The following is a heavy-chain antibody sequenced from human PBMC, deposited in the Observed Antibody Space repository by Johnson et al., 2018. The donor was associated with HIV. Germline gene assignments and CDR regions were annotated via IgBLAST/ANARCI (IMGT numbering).Heavy chain of an antibody. CDR3: ARRTVTALFDI. D-gene: IGHD4-17*01. CDR1: GFTFSDYY. Sequence: QVQLVESGGGLVKPGGSLRLSCAASGFTFSDYYMTWIRQAPGKGLEWLSFISSSGDIIRYADSVKGRFTISRDNAKNSLILQMNSLRHEETAVYYCARRTVTALFDIWGKGTLVTVSS. J-gene: IGHJ3*02. CDR2: ISSSGDII. V-gene: IGHV3-11*04.